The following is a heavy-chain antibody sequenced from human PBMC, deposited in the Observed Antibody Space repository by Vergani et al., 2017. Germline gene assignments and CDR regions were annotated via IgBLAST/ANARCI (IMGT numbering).Heavy chain of an antibody. CDR1: GGTFSSYA. V-gene: IGHV1-69*04. Sequence: QVQLVQSGAEVKKPGSSVKVSCKASGGTFSSYAISWVRQAPGQGLEWMGRIIPILGIANYAQKFQGRVTITADKSTSTAYMELSSLRSEDTAVYYCAGDRYSYGPPRGWFDPWGQGTLVTVSS. J-gene: IGHJ5*02. CDR2: IIPILGIA. CDR3: AGDRYSYGPPRGWFDP. D-gene: IGHD5-18*01.